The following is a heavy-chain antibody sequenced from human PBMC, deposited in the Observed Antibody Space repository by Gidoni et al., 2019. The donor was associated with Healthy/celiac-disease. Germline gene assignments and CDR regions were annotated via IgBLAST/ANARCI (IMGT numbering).Heavy chain of an antibody. CDR2: IIPSFGTA. J-gene: IGHJ3*02. D-gene: IGHD6-19*01. CDR1: GGTSSSYA. V-gene: IGHV1-69*01. CDR3: ARDSSGQGAFDI. Sequence: QVQLVKSGAEVKKPGSSVKVSCKASGGTSSSYAISWAREAPGQGLAWMGGIIPSFGTANYAQKFQGRVTFTADESTRTAYMELSSLVSEDTAVYYCARDSSGQGAFDIWGQGTMVTVSS.